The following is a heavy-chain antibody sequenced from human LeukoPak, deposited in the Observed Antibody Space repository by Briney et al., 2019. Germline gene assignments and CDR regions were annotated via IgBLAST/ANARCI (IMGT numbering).Heavy chain of an antibody. CDR2: ISGSGGST. J-gene: IGHJ6*02. CDR3: ASEGYYDFWSGYYTHTSDYYGMDV. D-gene: IGHD3-3*01. Sequence: GGSLRLSCAASGFTFSSYAMSWVRQAPGKGLEWVSAISGSGGSTYYADSVKGRFTISRDNAKNSLYLQMNSLRAEDTAVYYCASEGYYDFWSGYYTHTSDYYGMDVWGQGTTVTVSS. V-gene: IGHV3-23*01. CDR1: GFTFSSYA.